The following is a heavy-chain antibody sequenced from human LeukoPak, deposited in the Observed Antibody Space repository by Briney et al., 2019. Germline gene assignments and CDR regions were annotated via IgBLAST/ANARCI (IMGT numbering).Heavy chain of an antibody. CDR2: IYSGGGT. J-gene: IGHJ5*02. Sequence: PGGSLRLSCAASGFTVSSHYMSWVRQAPGQGLEWVSVIYSGGGTYYADSVRGRFTISRDNSKNTLYLQMNRLRAEDTAVYYCGRDLKDVTTSWGQGTLVTVSS. D-gene: IGHD4-17*01. V-gene: IGHV3-53*01. CDR3: GRDLKDVTTS. CDR1: GFTVSSHY.